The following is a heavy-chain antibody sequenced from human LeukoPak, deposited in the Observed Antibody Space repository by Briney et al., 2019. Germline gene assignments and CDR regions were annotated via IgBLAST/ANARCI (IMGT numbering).Heavy chain of an antibody. J-gene: IGHJ3*02. D-gene: IGHD3-22*01. CDR2: ISAYNGNT. Sequence: ASVKVSCKASGYTFTSYGISWVRQAPGQGLEWMGWISAYNGNTNYAQKLQGRVTMTTDTSTSTAYMELRSLRSDDTAVYYCARGGGIVVVITNDAFGIWGQGTMVTVSS. CDR1: GYTFTSYG. V-gene: IGHV1-18*01. CDR3: ARGGGIVVVITNDAFGI.